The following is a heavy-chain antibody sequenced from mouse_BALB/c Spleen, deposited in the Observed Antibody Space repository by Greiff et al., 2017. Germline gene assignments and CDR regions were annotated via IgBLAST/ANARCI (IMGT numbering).Heavy chain of an antibody. CDR3: ARWRTTMITARAMDY. V-gene: IGHV5-17*02. CDR2: ISSGSSTI. J-gene: IGHJ4*01. CDR1: GFTFSSFG. D-gene: IGHD2-4*01. Sequence: EVKLVESGGGLVQPGGSRKLSCAASGFTFSSFGMHWVRQAPEKGLEWVAYISSGSSTIYYADTVKGRFTISRDNPKNTLFLQMTSLRSEDTAKYYCARWRTTMITARAMDYWGQGTSVTVSS.